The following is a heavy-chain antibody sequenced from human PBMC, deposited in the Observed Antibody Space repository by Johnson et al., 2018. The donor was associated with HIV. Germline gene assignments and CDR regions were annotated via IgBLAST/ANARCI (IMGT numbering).Heavy chain of an antibody. J-gene: IGHJ3*01. CDR1: GFTFSNYV. CDR2: IRGDGWKT. D-gene: IGHD2-15*01. V-gene: IGHV3-23*04. Sequence: VQLVESGGGLVQPGGSLRLSCAASGFTFSNYVMTWVRQAPGKGLEWVSSIRGDGWKTYYADAVKGRFTISRDNAKNSLYLQMDSLRAEDTAGYYCAREGGSCRGGWCLEALDFWGQGTTVTVSS. CDR3: AREGGSCRGGWCLEALDF.